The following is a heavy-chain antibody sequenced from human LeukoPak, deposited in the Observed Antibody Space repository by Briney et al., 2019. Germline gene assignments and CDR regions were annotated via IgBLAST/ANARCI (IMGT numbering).Heavy chain of an antibody. CDR3: ARDHWGIVENGYDYFYYDMDV. J-gene: IGHJ6*03. D-gene: IGHD7-27*01. V-gene: IGHV1-69*05. Sequence: ASVKVSCKASGGSFSTSGFSWVRQAPGQGLEWMGGVIPIYGTPSYAQKFQGRVTITTDESTSTAYMELSSLRSEDTAVYYCARDHWGIVENGYDYFYYDMDVWGKGTTVTVSS. CDR2: VIPIYGTP. CDR1: GGSFSTSG.